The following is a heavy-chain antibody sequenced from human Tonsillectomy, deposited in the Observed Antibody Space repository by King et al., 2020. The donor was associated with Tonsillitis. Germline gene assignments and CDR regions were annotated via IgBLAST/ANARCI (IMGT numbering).Heavy chain of an antibody. V-gene: IGHV1-18*01. CDR2: ISAYNGNT. CDR3: ARAQVHCTTTRCYAYYFEY. J-gene: IGHJ4*02. D-gene: IGHD2-2*01. CDR1: GYNFTNYC. Sequence: QLVQSGAEVKRPGASGKVSCKASGYNFTNYCIGWVRQAPGQGLEWMGWISAYNGNTGYTHRLHGRVTMTTDKSTRTAYMELRSLRSDDTAVYFCARAQVHCTTTRCYAYYFEYWGQGTLVTVSS.